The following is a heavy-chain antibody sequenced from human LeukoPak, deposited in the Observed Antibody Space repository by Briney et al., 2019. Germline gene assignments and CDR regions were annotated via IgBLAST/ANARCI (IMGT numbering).Heavy chain of an antibody. CDR3: VLESGGTLRY. J-gene: IGHJ4*02. D-gene: IGHD2-15*01. CDR2: IYTDTST. CDR1: GFTVSNNY. V-gene: IGHV3-66*01. Sequence: GGSLRLSCTASGFTVSNNYMTWVRQAPGKGLEWISVIYTDTSTHYADSVKGRFTISRDTSRNTLHLQMIGLRAEDTAVYYCVLESGGTLRYWGRGSLVTVSS.